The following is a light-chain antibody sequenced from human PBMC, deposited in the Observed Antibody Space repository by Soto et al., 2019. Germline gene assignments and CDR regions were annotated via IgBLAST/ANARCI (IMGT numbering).Light chain of an antibody. Sequence: EIVLTQSPATLSLSPGERATLSCRASQSIGLAIAWYQHKPGQAPRLLIYDASNRATGIPARFSGSGSGTDFTLTISSLEPEDFAVYYCQQRNNWPPWTFGQGTRVDIK. V-gene: IGKV3-11*01. J-gene: IGKJ1*01. CDR2: DAS. CDR3: QQRNNWPPWT. CDR1: QSIGLA.